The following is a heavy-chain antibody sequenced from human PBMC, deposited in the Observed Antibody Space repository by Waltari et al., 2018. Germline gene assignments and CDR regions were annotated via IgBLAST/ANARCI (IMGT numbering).Heavy chain of an antibody. CDR3: AGGPTPQGFDY. V-gene: IGHV4-38-2*01. J-gene: IGHJ4*02. D-gene: IGHD4-4*01. Sequence: QEQLQESGPGLVKPSETLSLTCAVSGYSISSGYYWGWIRQPPGKGLEWIGSIYHSGSTYYNPSLKSRVTISVDTSKNQFSLKLSSVTAADTAVYYCAGGPTPQGFDYWGQGTLVTVSS. CDR2: IYHSGST. CDR1: GYSISSGYY.